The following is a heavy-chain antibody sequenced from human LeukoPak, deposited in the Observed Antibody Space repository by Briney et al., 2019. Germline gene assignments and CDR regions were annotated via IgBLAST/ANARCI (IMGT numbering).Heavy chain of an antibody. CDR2: INHSGST. V-gene: IGHV4-34*01. CDR3: ARGDNWFDP. Sequence: PSETLSLTCAVYGGSFSGYYWSWIRQPPGKGLEWIGEINHSGSTNYNPSLKSRVTMSVDTSKNQFSLKLSSVTAADTAVYYCARGDNWFDPWGQGTLVTVSS. CDR1: GGSFSGYY. J-gene: IGHJ5*02.